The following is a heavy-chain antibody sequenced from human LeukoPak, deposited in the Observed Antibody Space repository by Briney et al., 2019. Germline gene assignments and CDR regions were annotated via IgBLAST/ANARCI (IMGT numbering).Heavy chain of an antibody. D-gene: IGHD3-10*01. Sequence: GGSLRLSCAASGFTFSRYGMTWVRQAPGKGLEWVSGISGSGGSTSYADSVKGRFTISSDTSKNTLYLQMNSLRAEDTAVYYCARDLSPVVRASPMGYWGQGTLVTVSS. J-gene: IGHJ4*02. V-gene: IGHV3-23*01. CDR3: ARDLSPVVRASPMGY. CDR2: ISGSGGST. CDR1: GFTFSRYG.